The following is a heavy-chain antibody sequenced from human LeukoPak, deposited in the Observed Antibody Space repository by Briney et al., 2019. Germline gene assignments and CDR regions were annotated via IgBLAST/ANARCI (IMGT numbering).Heavy chain of an antibody. CDR2: ISGSGDAI. Sequence: PGGSLRLSCAASGFTFSSYAMSWVRQAPGKGLEWVSYISGSGDAIFYADSVRGRFTISRDNAKNSVYLQMNSLRAEDTAVYYCARTYGSGSLDYGGQGTLVTVSS. D-gene: IGHD2-15*01. CDR3: ARTYGSGSLDY. CDR1: GFTFSSYA. J-gene: IGHJ4*02. V-gene: IGHV3-48*01.